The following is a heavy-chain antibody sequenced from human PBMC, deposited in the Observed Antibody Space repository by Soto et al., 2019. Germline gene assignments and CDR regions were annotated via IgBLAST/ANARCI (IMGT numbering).Heavy chain of an antibody. J-gene: IGHJ3*02. V-gene: IGHV3-23*01. D-gene: IGHD6-19*01. CDR2: ISGSGGST. CDR3: AKVMAAPSSGWYVFPGAFDI. Sequence: PGGSLRLSCAASGFTFSSYAMSWVRQAPGKGLEWVSAISGSGGSTYYADSVKGRFTISRDNSKNTLYLQMNSLRAEDTAVYYCAKVMAAPSSGWYVFPGAFDIWGQGTMVTVSS. CDR1: GFTFSSYA.